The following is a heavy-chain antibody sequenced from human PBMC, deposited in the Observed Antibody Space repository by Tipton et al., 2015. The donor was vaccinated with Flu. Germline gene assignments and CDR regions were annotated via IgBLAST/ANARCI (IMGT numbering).Heavy chain of an antibody. V-gene: IGHV1-18*01. J-gene: IGHJ6*02. D-gene: IGHD2-15*01. CDR1: GYTFTNYG. CDR2: ISAYNGDT. CDR3: AKYCGGGGCYSGYHGMDV. Sequence: QVQLVQSGAELKKPGASVKVSCKASGYTFTNYGISWVRQAPGHGLEWMGWISAYNGDTKYAQKFQARVSMTTDPSTSTAYLEPKSLRSDDTAVYYRAKYCGGGGCYSGYHGMDVWGQGTTVTVSS.